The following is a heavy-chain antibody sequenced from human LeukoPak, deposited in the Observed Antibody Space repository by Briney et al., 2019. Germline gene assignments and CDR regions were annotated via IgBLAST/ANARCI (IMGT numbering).Heavy chain of an antibody. CDR1: GGSISSYY. CDR2: IYYSGST. D-gene: IGHD3-3*01. J-gene: IGHJ6*03. Sequence: SETLSLTCTVSGGSISSYYWSWIRQPPGKGLEWIGYIYYSGSTNYNPSLKSRVTISVDTSKNQFSLKLSSVTAADTAVYYCARGATIFGYVDVWGKGTTVTVSS. CDR3: ARGATIFGYVDV. V-gene: IGHV4-59*01.